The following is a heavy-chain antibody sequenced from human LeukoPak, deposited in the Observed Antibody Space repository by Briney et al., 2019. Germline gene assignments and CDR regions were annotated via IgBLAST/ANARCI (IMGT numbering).Heavy chain of an antibody. CDR1: GGSISGGDYY. J-gene: IGHJ4*02. CDR3: AREGKNWYGYWHY. Sequence: PSETLSLTCTVSGGSISGGDYYWSWIRQHPGKGLEWIGYIYYRGGSYYNPSLKSRVTISVDTSKSQFSQKLRSVTAADTAVYYCAREGKNWYGYWHYWGQGTLVTVSS. D-gene: IGHD1-1*01. CDR2: IYYRGGS. V-gene: IGHV4-31*03.